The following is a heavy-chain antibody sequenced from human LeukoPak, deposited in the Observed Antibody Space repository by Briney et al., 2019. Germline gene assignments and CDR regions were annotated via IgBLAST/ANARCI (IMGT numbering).Heavy chain of an antibody. Sequence: GRSLRLSCAASGFTFSNAWMSWVRQAPGKGLEWVGRIKSKTDGGTTDYAAPVKGRFTISRDDSKNTLYLQMNSLKTEDTAVYYCTTVAARLSLYFDYWGQGTLVTVSS. J-gene: IGHJ4*02. CDR2: IKSKTDGGTT. CDR1: GFTFSNAW. CDR3: TTVAARLSLYFDY. V-gene: IGHV3-15*01. D-gene: IGHD6-6*01.